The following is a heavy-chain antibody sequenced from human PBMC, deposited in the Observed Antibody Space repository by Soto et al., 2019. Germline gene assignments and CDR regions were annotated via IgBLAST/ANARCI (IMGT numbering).Heavy chain of an antibody. CDR2: IIPIFGTA. D-gene: IGHD6-6*01. V-gene: IGHV1-69*06. CDR1: GGTFSSYA. CDR3: ATALYSSSGWVDWFDP. Sequence: GASVKVSCKASGGTFSSYAISWVRQAPGQGLEWMGGIIPIFGTANYAQKFQGRVTMTEDTSTDTAYMELSSLRSEDTAVYYCATALYSSSGWVDWFDPWGQGTLVTVPQ. J-gene: IGHJ5*02.